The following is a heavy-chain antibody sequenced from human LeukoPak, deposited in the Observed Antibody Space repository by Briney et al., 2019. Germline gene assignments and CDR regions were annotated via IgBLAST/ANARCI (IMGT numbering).Heavy chain of an antibody. CDR1: GYTLTELS. V-gene: IGHV1-24*01. Sequence: ASVKVSCKVSGYTLTELSMHWVRQAPGKGLEWMGGFDPEDGETIYAQKFQGRVTMTEDTSTDTAYMELSSLRSEDTAVYYCATTLNDYYDSSGRKLFDYWGQGTLVTVPS. CDR2: FDPEDGET. CDR3: ATTLNDYYDSSGRKLFDY. J-gene: IGHJ4*02. D-gene: IGHD3-22*01.